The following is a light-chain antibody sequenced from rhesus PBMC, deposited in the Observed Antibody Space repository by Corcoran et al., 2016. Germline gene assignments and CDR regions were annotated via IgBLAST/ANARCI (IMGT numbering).Light chain of an antibody. J-gene: IGKJ2*01. V-gene: IGKV1-74*01. CDR2: KAS. Sequence: DIQLTQSPSSLSASVGDRVTITCRASENVNNYLNWYQQKPGKAPKILIYKASTLKSGVPSRFSGSGSGTEYTFTISSLQPEDVATYYGQHGYGTPYSFGQGTKVEIK. CDR1: ENVNNY. CDR3: QHGYGTPYS.